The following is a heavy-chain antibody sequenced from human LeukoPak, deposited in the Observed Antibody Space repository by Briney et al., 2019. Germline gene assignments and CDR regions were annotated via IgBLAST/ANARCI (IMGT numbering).Heavy chain of an antibody. CDR2: IIPILGIA. Sequence: SVKVSCKASGGTFSSYAISWVRQAPGQGLEWMGGIIPILGIANYAQKFQGRVTITADKSTSTAYVELSSLRSEDTAVYYCARSAYYYESSGYGATFDYWGQGTRVTVSS. J-gene: IGHJ4*02. V-gene: IGHV1-69*10. CDR3: ARSAYYYESSGYGATFDY. D-gene: IGHD3-22*01. CDR1: GGTFSSYA.